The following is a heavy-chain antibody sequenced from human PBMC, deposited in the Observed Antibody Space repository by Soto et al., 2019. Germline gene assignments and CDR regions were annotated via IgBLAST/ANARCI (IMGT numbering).Heavy chain of an antibody. D-gene: IGHD4-17*01. CDR3: ARSSYDYGDYGWGY. CDR1: GGSISSGGYY. J-gene: IGHJ4*02. Sequence: QVQLQESGPGLVKPSQTLSLTCTVSGGSISSGGYYWSWIRQHPGKGLEWIGYIYHSGTTYYNPYLKSRVTISVDTSKNQFSLKLSSVTAADTAVYYCARSSYDYGDYGWGYWGQGTLVIVSS. CDR2: IYHSGTT. V-gene: IGHV4-31*03.